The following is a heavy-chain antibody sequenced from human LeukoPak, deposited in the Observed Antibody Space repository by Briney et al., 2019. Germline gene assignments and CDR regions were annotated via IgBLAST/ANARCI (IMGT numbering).Heavy chain of an antibody. Sequence: PGGSLRLSCTASGVTFGDYAMSWVRQAPGKGLEWVANIKQDGSEKYYVDSVKGRFTISRDSAKNSLYLQMNSLRGEDTAVYYCARDWGLTYYYFYYYMDVWGKGTTVTVSS. CDR3: ARDWGLTYYYFYYYMDV. V-gene: IGHV3-7*01. CDR2: IKQDGSEK. CDR1: GVTFGDYA. D-gene: IGHD3-10*01. J-gene: IGHJ6*03.